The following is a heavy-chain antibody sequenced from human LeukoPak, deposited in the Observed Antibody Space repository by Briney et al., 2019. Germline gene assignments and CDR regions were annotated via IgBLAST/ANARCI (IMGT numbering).Heavy chain of an antibody. D-gene: IGHD6-19*01. J-gene: IGHJ4*02. CDR2: MNPNSGNT. CDR1: GYTFTSFD. Sequence: ASVKVSCKASGYTFTSFDINWVRQATGQGLEWMGWMNPNSGNTGYTQKFQGRVTITRNTSISTAYMELSSLRSEDTAVYYCARGFRGRGWPTSSPYFGYWGQGTLVTVSS. V-gene: IGHV1-8*03. CDR3: ARGFRGRGWPTSSPYFGY.